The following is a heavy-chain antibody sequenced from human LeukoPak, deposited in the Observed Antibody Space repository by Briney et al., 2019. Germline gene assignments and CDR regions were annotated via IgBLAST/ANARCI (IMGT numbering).Heavy chain of an antibody. Sequence: HPGGSLRLSCAASGFTVSSNYMSWVRQAPGKGLTWVSVIYRDDTTYYADSVKGRFTISRDDSKNTLYLQMSSLRAEDTAMYYCAKGSSGGRPYYFDYWGQGTLVTVSS. V-gene: IGHV3-53*01. J-gene: IGHJ4*02. CDR3: AKGSSGGRPYYFDY. D-gene: IGHD3-22*01. CDR1: GFTVSSNY. CDR2: IYRDDTT.